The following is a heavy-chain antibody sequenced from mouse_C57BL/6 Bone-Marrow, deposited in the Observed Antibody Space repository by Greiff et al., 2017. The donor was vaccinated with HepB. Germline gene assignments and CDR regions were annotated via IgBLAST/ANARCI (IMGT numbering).Heavy chain of an antibody. CDR3: AREGIYYSNYDFDY. V-gene: IGHV1-69*01. CDR2: IDPSDSYT. Sequence: QVQLKQPGAELVMPGASVKLSCKASGYTFNSYWMHWVKQRPGQGLEWIGEIDPSDSYTNYNQKFKGKSTLTVDKSSSTAYMQLSSLTSEDSAVYYCAREGIYYSNYDFDYWGQGTTLTVSS. J-gene: IGHJ2*01. D-gene: IGHD2-5*01. CDR1: GYTFNSYW.